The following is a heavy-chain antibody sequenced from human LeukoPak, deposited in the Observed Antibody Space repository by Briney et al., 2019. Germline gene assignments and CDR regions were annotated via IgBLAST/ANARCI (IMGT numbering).Heavy chain of an antibody. D-gene: IGHD6-13*01. CDR3: ARDSNYDY. Sequence: GGPRRLSLQASGFTASSTYISGSGKAPGKGLEWVSVIYSGGSTYYADSVKGRFTISRDNSKNTLYLQMNSLRAEDTAVYYCARDSNYDYWGRGTLVTVSS. CDR1: GFTASSTY. J-gene: IGHJ4*02. CDR2: IYSGGST. V-gene: IGHV3-66*02.